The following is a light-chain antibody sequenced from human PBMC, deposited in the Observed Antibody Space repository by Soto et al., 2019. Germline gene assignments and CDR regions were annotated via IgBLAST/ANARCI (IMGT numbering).Light chain of an antibody. CDR3: MPANQYQPYT. Sequence: DVVMTQTPLSSPVILGQPASISCRTSQSLLHSDGNTYLSWLHQRPVQPTRLRIYKVSNRFSGVLHRFSGSEAGTDSTLNISRGEAEDVGIYSLMPANQYQPYTFGQGTKLEI. J-gene: IGKJ2*01. CDR2: KVS. CDR1: QSLLHSDGNTY. V-gene: IGKV2-24*01.